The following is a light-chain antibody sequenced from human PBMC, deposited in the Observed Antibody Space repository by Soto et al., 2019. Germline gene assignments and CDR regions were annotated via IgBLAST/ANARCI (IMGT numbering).Light chain of an antibody. CDR1: QSVGSN. CDR2: GAS. CDR3: QQYDNWPVT. V-gene: IGKV3-15*01. J-gene: IGKJ4*01. Sequence: EIVMTQSPATLSVSPGERVTFSCRASQSVGSNLAWYQHKPGQAPRLLIYGASTGATGIPARFSGSGSGTEFTLTIYRLQSEDSALYYCQQYDNWPVTLGGGTKVDIK.